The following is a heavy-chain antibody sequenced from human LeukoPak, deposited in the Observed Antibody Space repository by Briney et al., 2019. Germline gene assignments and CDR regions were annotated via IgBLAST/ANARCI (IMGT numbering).Heavy chain of an antibody. V-gene: IGHV3-74*01. CDR1: GFIFSTYW. CDR3: ARGGGDHGFDI. CDR2: IDRDGSNT. D-gene: IGHD3-16*01. Sequence: GGSLRLSCAASGFIFSTYWMHWVRQAPGKGLVWVSRIDRDGSNTIYADSVKGRFTVSRDNAKSTLYLQLSSLRAEDTAVYYCARGGGDHGFDIWGQGTMVTVSS. J-gene: IGHJ3*02.